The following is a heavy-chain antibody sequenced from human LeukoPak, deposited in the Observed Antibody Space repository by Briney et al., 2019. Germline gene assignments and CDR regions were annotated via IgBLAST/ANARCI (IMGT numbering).Heavy chain of an antibody. V-gene: IGHV3-30*03. CDR3: AIGGCSSTSCYGNWFAP. Sequence: GGSLRLSCAASGFTFSNYGMHWVRQAPGKGLEWVAVISYDGNNKYYADSVKGRFTISGDNSKNPLYLQMNSLRAEDTAVYYCAIGGCSSTSCYGNWFAPWGQGTLVTVSS. J-gene: IGHJ5*02. CDR1: GFTFSNYG. D-gene: IGHD2-2*01. CDR2: ISYDGNNK.